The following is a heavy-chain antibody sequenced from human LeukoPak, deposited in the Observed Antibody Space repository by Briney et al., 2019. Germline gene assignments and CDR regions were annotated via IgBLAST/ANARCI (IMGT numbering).Heavy chain of an antibody. V-gene: IGHV1-8*03. J-gene: IGHJ4*02. CDR3: ARAIRYQLLSDY. CDR2: MNPNSANT. D-gene: IGHD2-2*01. Sequence: SVKVSCKTSGYTFSTYDINWLRQAAGQGLEWMGWMNPNSANTGFAQKFQGRAAITRDTSTATAYLELSGLTSEDTAIYYCARAIRYQLLSDYWGQGTLVTVSS. CDR1: GYTFSTYD.